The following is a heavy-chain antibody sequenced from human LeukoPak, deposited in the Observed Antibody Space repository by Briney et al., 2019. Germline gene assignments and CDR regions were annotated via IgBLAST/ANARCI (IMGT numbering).Heavy chain of an antibody. D-gene: IGHD2-2*03. J-gene: IGHJ4*02. CDR2: IQHSGNT. CDR3: ARDGSH. CDR1: GDSINSGSYH. V-gene: IGHV4-39*02. Sequence: SETLSLTCTVSGDSINSGSYHWGWIRQPPGKGLEWIGSIQHSGNTSYNPSLKSRLTISVDTSKNQFSLKLNSVTAADTAVYYCARDGSHWGQGTLVTVSS.